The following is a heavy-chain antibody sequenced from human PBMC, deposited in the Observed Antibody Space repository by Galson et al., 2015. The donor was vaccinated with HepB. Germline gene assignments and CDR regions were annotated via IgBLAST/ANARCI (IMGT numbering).Heavy chain of an antibody. CDR2: VGSSGTT. J-gene: IGHJ1*01. D-gene: IGHD2-21*02. V-gene: IGHV4-34*08. CDR1: GLIFSDYY. Sequence: LRLSCAASGLIFSDYYMTWIRQSQGKGFEWIGEVGSSGTTNYNPAFKSRVTISADTTKNQFSLVLASVTAADTASYFCARGRSSVTPKYFQLWGRGTQVTVSS. CDR3: ARGRSSVTPKYFQL.